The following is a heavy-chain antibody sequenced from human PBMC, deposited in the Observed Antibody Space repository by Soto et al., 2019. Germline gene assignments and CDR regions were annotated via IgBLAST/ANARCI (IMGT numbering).Heavy chain of an antibody. CDR3: ARAQNSYSSGHPDYFDY. Sequence: PGGSLRLSCAASGFTFSSYAMHWVRQAPGKGLEWVAVISYDGSNKYYADSVKGRFTISRDNSKNTLYLQMNSLRAEDTAVYYCARAQNSYSSGHPDYFDYWGQGTLVTVSS. J-gene: IGHJ4*02. CDR2: ISYDGSNK. D-gene: IGHD6-19*01. V-gene: IGHV3-30-3*01. CDR1: GFTFSSYA.